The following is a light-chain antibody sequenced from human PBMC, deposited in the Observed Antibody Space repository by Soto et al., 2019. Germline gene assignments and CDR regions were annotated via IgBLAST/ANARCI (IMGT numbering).Light chain of an antibody. Sequence: EIVLTQSPATLSLSPGERATLSCRASQSVISSLAWYQQKPGQAPRLLIYDASNRATGIPARFSGSGSGTDFTLTISSLEPEDFAVYYCQQRSNWPPTFGQGTRLEIK. CDR1: QSVISS. CDR3: QQRSNWPPT. V-gene: IGKV3-11*01. CDR2: DAS. J-gene: IGKJ5*01.